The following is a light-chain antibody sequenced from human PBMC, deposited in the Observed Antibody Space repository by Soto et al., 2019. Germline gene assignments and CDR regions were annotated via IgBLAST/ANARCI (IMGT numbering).Light chain of an antibody. CDR1: QGIRND. J-gene: IGKJ5*01. V-gene: IGKV1-17*01. Sequence: DVQMPQYPSSLSASVGDRVTITCRSSQGIRNDLGWYQQKPGKAPKRLIYAASRLQSGVPARFSGSGSGTDFTLSINSLQPEDFATYYCQQAYSFPITFGQGTLPEIK. CDR3: QQAYSFPIT. CDR2: AAS.